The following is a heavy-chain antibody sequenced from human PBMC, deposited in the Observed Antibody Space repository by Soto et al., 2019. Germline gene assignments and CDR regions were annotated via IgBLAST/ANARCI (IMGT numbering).Heavy chain of an antibody. CDR2: IIPIFGTA. V-gene: IGHV1-69*13. J-gene: IGHJ3*02. D-gene: IGHD2-2*01. Sequence: VASVKVSCKASGGTFSSYAISWVRRAPGQGLEWMGGIIPIFGTANYAQKFQGRVTITADESTSTAYMELSSLRSEDTAVYYCARGRAIVVVPAAMRRSPDAFDIWGQGTMVTVSS. CDR1: GGTFSSYA. CDR3: ARGRAIVVVPAAMRRSPDAFDI.